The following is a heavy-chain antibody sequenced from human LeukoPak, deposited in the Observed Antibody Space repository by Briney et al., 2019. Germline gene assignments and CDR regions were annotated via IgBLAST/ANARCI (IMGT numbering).Heavy chain of an antibody. CDR1: GGSISSYY. Sequence: SETLSLTCTVSGGSISSYYWSWIRQPPGKGLEWIGYISYSGTTYNPSLKSRVTISVDTSKNQFSLKLSSVTAEDTAVYYCARGWVTLARSAGWFDPWGQGTLVTVSS. J-gene: IGHJ5*02. CDR2: ISYSGT. CDR3: ARGWVTLARSAGWFDP. V-gene: IGHV4-59*01. D-gene: IGHD4-23*01.